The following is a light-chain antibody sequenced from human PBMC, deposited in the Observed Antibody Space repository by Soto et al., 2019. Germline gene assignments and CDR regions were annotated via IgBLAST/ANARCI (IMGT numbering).Light chain of an antibody. CDR1: QSISNW. J-gene: IGKJ2*01. V-gene: IGKV1-5*03. CDR3: QQYDRCPYT. CDR2: KAS. Sequence: DIQMTQSPSTLSASVGDTVTITCRASQSISNWLAWYQQKPGQAPKLLIHKASTLESGVPSRFSGSGSGTEFTLTISSLQPDDFATFYCQQYDRCPYTFGPGTKLEIK.